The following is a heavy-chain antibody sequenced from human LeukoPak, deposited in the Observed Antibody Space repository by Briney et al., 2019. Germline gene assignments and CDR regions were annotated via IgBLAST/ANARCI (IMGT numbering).Heavy chain of an antibody. CDR2: INPSGGST. D-gene: IGHD2-21*02. CDR1: GSTFTSYY. Sequence: GASVKVSCKASGSTFTSYYMHWVRQAPGQGLEWMGIINPSGGSTSYAQKFQGRVTMTRDMSTSTVYMELSSLRSEDTAVYYCARSCGGGDCYSDHYFDYWGQGTLVTVSS. CDR3: ARSCGGGDCYSDHYFDY. V-gene: IGHV1-46*01. J-gene: IGHJ4*02.